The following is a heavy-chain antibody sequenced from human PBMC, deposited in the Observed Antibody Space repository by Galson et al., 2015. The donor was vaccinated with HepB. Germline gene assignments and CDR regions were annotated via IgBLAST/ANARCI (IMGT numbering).Heavy chain of an antibody. Sequence: SLRLSCAASGLTFSSYGMHWVRQAPGKGLEWVAIIWYDGGDKYYANSVKGRFTISRDNSKDTLYLQINSLRAEDTAVYYCARDMGTTRMDVWGKGTTVTVSS. CDR2: IWYDGGDK. CDR3: ARDMGTTRMDV. D-gene: IGHD7-27*01. J-gene: IGHJ6*04. CDR1: GLTFSSYG. V-gene: IGHV3-33*01.